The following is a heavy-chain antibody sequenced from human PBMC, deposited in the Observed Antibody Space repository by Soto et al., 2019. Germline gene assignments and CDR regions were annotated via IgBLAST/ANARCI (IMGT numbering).Heavy chain of an antibody. CDR3: ARGRYGDY. D-gene: IGHD1-1*01. CDR1: GYGFTTYG. V-gene: IGHV1-18*01. Sequence: QVHLVQSGAEVKKPGASVKVSGKGSGYGFTTYGITWVRQAPGQGLEWMAWISAHNGNTNYAQKLQGRVTATRDTSTSTAYMELRSLRSDDTAVYYCARGRYGDYWGQGALVTVSS. J-gene: IGHJ4*02. CDR2: ISAHNGNT.